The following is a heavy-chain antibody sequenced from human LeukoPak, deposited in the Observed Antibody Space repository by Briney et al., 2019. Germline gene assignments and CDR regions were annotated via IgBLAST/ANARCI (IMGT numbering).Heavy chain of an antibody. CDR2: INHSGST. V-gene: IGHV4-34*01. D-gene: IGHD6-6*01. CDR3: ARGRGMGSFYYYYYGMDV. CDR1: GGSFSGYY. Sequence: KPSETLSLTCAVYGGSFSGYYWSWIRHPPGKGLEWIGEINHSGSTNYNPSLKSRVTISVDTSKNQFSLKLSSVTAADTAVYYCARGRGMGSFYYYYYGMDVWGQGTTVTVSS. J-gene: IGHJ6*02.